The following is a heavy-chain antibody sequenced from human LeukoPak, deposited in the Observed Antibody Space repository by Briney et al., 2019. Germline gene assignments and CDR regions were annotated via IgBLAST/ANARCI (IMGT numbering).Heavy chain of an antibody. CDR2: ISGSGGST. V-gene: IGHV3-23*01. J-gene: IGHJ4*02. Sequence: TGGSLRLSCAASGFTFSSYAMSWVRQAPGKGLEWVSAISGSGGSTYYADSVKGRFTISRDNSKNTLYLQMNSLRAEDTAVYYCAKAPIAAAATPYYFDYWGQGTLVTVSS. D-gene: IGHD6-13*01. CDR1: GFTFSSYA. CDR3: AKAPIAAAATPYYFDY.